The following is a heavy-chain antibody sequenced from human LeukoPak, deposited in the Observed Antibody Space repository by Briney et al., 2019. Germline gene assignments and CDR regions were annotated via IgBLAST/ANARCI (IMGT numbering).Heavy chain of an antibody. Sequence: TGGSLRLSCAASGFTVSSNYMSWVRQAPGKGLEWVAVIWYGGSNKYYADSVKGRFTISRDNSKNTLYLQMNSLRAEDTAVYYCAKDYGYGSRGWFDPWGQGTLVTVSS. CDR1: GFTVSSNY. V-gene: IGHV3-30*02. CDR3: AKDYGYGSRGWFDP. J-gene: IGHJ5*02. D-gene: IGHD5-12*01. CDR2: IWYGGSNK.